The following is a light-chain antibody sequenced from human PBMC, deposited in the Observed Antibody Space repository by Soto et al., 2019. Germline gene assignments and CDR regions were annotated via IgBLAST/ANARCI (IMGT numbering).Light chain of an antibody. V-gene: IGLV1-40*01. CDR1: SSNIGAGYD. CDR3: SSYTNSRTYVL. CDR2: GNS. Sequence: QAVVTQPPSVSGAPGQRVTISCTGSSSNIGAGYDVHWYQQLPGTAPQLLIYGNSKRPSGVPDRFSGSKSGTSASLAITGLQAEDEADYYCSSYTNSRTYVLFGGGTKLTVL. J-gene: IGLJ2*01.